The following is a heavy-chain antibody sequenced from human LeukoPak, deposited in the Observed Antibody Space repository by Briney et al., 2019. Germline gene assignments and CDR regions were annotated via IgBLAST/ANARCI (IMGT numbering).Heavy chain of an antibody. CDR2: ISGSGGSK. CDR1: GFTFSSFA. Sequence: GGSLRFYCAASGFTFSSFAMSWVRPAPGMGLVWVLAISGSGGSKYSAESVKGRFTISRENSKNTLYLQMNSLRAEDTAVYYCAQAPPCDYIWGTNPHGDAFDIWGQGTMVTVSS. CDR3: AQAPPCDYIWGTNPHGDAFDI. J-gene: IGHJ3*02. D-gene: IGHD3-16*01. V-gene: IGHV3-23*01.